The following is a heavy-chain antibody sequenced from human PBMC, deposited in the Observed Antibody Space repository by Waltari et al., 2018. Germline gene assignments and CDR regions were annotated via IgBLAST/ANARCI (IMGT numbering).Heavy chain of an antibody. Sequence: VQLVESGGDLVQPGGSLRLSCAASGFPFRDFEMIWVRQAPGKGLEWLSYINSRGSTIYYADSVKGRFTVSRDNAKSSLYLQMNSLRVEDTAVYYCARDRDGYKKADLWGQGTLVTVSS. CDR3: ARDRDGYKKADL. CDR2: INSRGSTI. CDR1: GFPFRDFE. J-gene: IGHJ5*02. D-gene: IGHD5-12*01. V-gene: IGHV3-48*03.